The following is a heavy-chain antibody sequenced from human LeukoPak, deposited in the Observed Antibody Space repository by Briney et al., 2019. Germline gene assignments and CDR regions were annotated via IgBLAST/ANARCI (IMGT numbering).Heavy chain of an antibody. CDR2: IKQEGSEK. D-gene: IGHD2-15*01. CDR3: ARLHCSGGSCYSGIDAFDI. V-gene: IGHV3-7*03. J-gene: IGHJ3*02. CDR1: GFTFCSYW. Sequence: GGSLRLSCVASGFTFCSYWMTWVAQAPGKGREGGTNIKQEGSEKYCVDSVKGRFIISRDNAKKSRYLQMNSLRADDTAVYYCARLHCSGGSCYSGIDAFDIWGQGTMVTVSS.